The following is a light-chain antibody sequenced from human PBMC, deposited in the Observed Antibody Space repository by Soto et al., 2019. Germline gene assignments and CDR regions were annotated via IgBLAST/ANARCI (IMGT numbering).Light chain of an antibody. V-gene: IGKV1-5*03. CDR1: QSLNSE. CDR2: QAS. Sequence: DIQMTQSPSTLSASVGDRVTITCRASQSLNSELAWYQQKPGKAPELLIYQASSLKGGVPSRFTGTGSGTEFTLTISSLQPDDSATYYCQQYNAYSLTFGGGTKVEIK. J-gene: IGKJ4*01. CDR3: QQYNAYSLT.